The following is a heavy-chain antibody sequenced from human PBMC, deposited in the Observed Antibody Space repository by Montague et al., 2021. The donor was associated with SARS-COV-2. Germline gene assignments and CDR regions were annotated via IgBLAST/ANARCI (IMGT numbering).Heavy chain of an antibody. D-gene: IGHD3-3*01. J-gene: IGHJ6*03. CDR1: GGSFSGYY. Sequence: SETLSLTCAVYGGSFSGYYWSWIRQPPGKGLEWIGEINDSGGTYYNPSLKSRVTISVDTSKNQFSLKLSSVTAADTAVYYCARGLAARPITSLGVVNSGIRYYYYMDVWGQGTTVTVSS. V-gene: IGHV4-34*01. CDR2: INDSGGT. CDR3: ARGLAARPITSLGVVNSGIRYYYYMDV.